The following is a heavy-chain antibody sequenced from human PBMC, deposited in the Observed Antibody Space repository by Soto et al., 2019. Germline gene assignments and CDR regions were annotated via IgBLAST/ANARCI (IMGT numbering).Heavy chain of an antibody. CDR2: IYSGGST. CDR3: ARARSYYGSGTPRAYAFDI. V-gene: IGHV3-53*01. J-gene: IGHJ3*02. D-gene: IGHD3-10*01. CDR1: GFTVSSNY. Sequence: GGSLRLSCAASGFTVSSNYMSWVRQAPGKGLEWVSVIYSGGSTYYADSVKGRFTISRDNSKNTLYLQMNSLRAEDTAVYYCARARSYYGSGTPRAYAFDIWGQRTMVTVSS.